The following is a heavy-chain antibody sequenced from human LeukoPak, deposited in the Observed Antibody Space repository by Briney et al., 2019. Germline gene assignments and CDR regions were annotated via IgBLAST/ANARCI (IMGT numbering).Heavy chain of an antibody. V-gene: IGHV1-3*03. Sequence: ASVKVSCKASGYTFTSYAMHWVRQAPGQRLEWMGWINAGSGNTKYSQKFQGRVTITRDTSVSTAYMELSSLRSEDMAVYYCAGVTNSRGWSFDYWGQGTLVTVPS. CDR1: GYTFTSYA. CDR2: INAGSGNT. CDR3: AGVTNSRGWSFDY. D-gene: IGHD6-13*01. J-gene: IGHJ4*01.